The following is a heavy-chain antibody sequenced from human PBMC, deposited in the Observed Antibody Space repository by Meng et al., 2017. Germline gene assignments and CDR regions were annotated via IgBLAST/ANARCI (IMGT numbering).Heavy chain of an antibody. J-gene: IGHJ5*02. D-gene: IGHD3-3*01. CDR1: GYSFTDYY. CDR2: FNPNSGGT. CDR3: VRILPATIFGVVIDSWFDP. Sequence: QVQVVQSGAEVKEPGASVKVSCKASGYSFTDYYMHWMRQAPGQGLEWMGHFNPNSGGTTYAQKFQGRVTMTRDTSLSTAFMELSRLTSDDTAVYYCVRILPATIFGVVIDSWFDPWGQGTLVTVSS. V-gene: IGHV1-2*06.